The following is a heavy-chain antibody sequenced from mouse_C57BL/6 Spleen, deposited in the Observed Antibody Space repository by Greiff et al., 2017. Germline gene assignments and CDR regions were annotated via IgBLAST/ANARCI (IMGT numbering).Heavy chain of an antibody. CDR3: ATQRDYFDY. CDR1: GYTFTDSY. V-gene: IGHV1-19*01. J-gene: IGHJ2*01. CDR2: INPYNGGT. Sequence: VQLQQSGPVLVKPGASVKMSCKASGYTFTDSYMNWVKQSHGKSLEWIGVINPYNGGTSYNQKFKGKATLTVDKSSSTAYMELNSLTSEDSAVYYCATQRDYFDYWGQGTTLTVSS.